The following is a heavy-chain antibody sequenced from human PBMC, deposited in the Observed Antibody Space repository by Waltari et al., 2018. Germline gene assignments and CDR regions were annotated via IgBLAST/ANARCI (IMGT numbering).Heavy chain of an antibody. V-gene: IGHV4-61*09. Sequence: QVQLQESGPGLVKPSQTLSLTCTVSGGSISSGSYYWSWIRQPAGKGLEWIGYIDTSGSTNYNPSLKSRVTISVDTSKNQFSLKLSSVTAADTAVYYCARGLRHPKLAAAGTRFDYWGQGTLVTVSS. CDR2: IDTSGST. J-gene: IGHJ4*02. D-gene: IGHD6-13*01. CDR1: GGSISSGSYY. CDR3: ARGLRHPKLAAAGTRFDY.